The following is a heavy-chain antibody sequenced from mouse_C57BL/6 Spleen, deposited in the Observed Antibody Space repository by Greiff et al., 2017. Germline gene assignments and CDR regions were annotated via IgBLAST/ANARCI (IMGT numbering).Heavy chain of an antibody. Sequence: EVQLQLSGTVLARPGASVKMSCKTSGYTFTSYWMHWVKQRPGQGLEWIGAIYPGNSDTSYNQKFKGKAKLTAVTSASTAYMELSSLTNEDSAVYYCTNSHYYGSSWFAYWGQGTLVTVSA. D-gene: IGHD1-1*01. CDR1: GYTFTSYW. CDR3: TNSHYYGSSWFAY. V-gene: IGHV1-5*01. J-gene: IGHJ3*01. CDR2: IYPGNSDT.